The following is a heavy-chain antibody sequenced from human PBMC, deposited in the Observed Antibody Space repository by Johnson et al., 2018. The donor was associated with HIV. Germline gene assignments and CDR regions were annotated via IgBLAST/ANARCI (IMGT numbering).Heavy chain of an antibody. CDR1: GFIFSDYY. Sequence: QVRLVESGGGLVRPGGSLRLSCAASGFIFSDYYMSWIRQAPGRGLDWVSYISTSGSTINYADSVKGRFTISRDNAKKSLYLQMNSLRAEDTAVYYCARGRYAFDIWGQGTMVTVSS. CDR3: ARGRYAFDI. V-gene: IGHV3-11*04. J-gene: IGHJ3*02. CDR2: ISTSGSTI.